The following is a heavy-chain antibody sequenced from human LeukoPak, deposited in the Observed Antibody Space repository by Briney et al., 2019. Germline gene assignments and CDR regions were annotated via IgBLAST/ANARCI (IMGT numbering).Heavy chain of an antibody. CDR1: GFTFSSYG. D-gene: IGHD5-12*01. CDR2: ISYDGSNK. CDR3: AREGKFSGYDWTYYFDY. V-gene: IGHV3-30*03. J-gene: IGHJ4*02. Sequence: GGSLRLSCAASGFTFSSYGMHWVRQAPGKGLEWVAVISYDGSNKYYADSVKGRFTISRDNSKNTLYLQMNSLRAEDTAVYYCAREGKFSGYDWTYYFDYWGQGTLVTVSS.